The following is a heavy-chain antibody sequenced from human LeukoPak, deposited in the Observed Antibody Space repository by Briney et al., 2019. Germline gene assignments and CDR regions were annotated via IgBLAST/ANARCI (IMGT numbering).Heavy chain of an antibody. J-gene: IGHJ4*02. V-gene: IGHV1-2*02. CDR3: AIAKGRYSSSWYYFDY. CDR2: INPNSGGT. CDR1: GYTFTGYY. Sequence: ASVKVSCKASGYTFTGYYMHWVRQAPGQGLEWMGWINPNSGGTNYAQKFQGRVTMTRDTSISTAYMELSRLRSDDTAVYYCAIAKGRYSSSWYYFDYWGQGTLVTVSS. D-gene: IGHD6-13*01.